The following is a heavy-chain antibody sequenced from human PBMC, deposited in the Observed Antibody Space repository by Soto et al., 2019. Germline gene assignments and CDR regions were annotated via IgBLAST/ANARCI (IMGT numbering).Heavy chain of an antibody. V-gene: IGHV3-48*01. J-gene: IGHJ5*02. CDR2: ISSSSSTI. D-gene: IGHD2-2*01. CDR3: ARDFSSIDPQDWFDP. Sequence: GGSLRLSCAASGFTFSSYSMNWVRQAPGKGLEWVSYISSSSSTIYYADSVKGRFTISRDNAKNSLYLQMNSLRAEDTPVYYCARDFSSIDPQDWFDPWGQGTLVTVSS. CDR1: GFTFSSYS.